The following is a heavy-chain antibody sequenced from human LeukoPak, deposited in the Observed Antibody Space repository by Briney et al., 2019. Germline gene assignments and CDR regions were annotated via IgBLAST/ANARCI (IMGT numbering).Heavy chain of an antibody. D-gene: IGHD6-13*01. Sequence: GGSLRLSCAASGFTFSDYYMSWIRQAPGKGLEWVSYISSSGSTIYYADSVKGRFTISRDNAKNTLYLQMNSLRAEDTAVYYCVREFMYNTAGTGCWGQGTLVTVPS. V-gene: IGHV3-11*04. CDR3: VREFMYNTAGTGC. CDR2: ISSSGSTI. CDR1: GFTFSDYY. J-gene: IGHJ4*02.